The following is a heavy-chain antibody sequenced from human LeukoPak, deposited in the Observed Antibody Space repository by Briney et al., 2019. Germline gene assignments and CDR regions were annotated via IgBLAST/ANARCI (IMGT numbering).Heavy chain of an antibody. D-gene: IGHD6-19*01. V-gene: IGHV4-39*07. CDR3: ARDRYSVAAPYYFDY. CDR1: GGSISSSSYY. J-gene: IGHJ4*02. Sequence: SETLSLTCTVSGGSISSSSYYWGWIRQPPGKGLEWIGSIYYSGRTYYNPSLKSRVTISVDTSKNQFSLKLSSVTAADTAVYYCARDRYSVAAPYYFDYWGQGTLVTVSS. CDR2: IYYSGRT.